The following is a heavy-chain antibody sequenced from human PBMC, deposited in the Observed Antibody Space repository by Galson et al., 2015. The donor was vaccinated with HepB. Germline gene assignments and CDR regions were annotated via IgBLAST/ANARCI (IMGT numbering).Heavy chain of an antibody. CDR2: INTYTGNP. CDR3: ARGFTVSNTWYSSGY. V-gene: IGHV7-4-1*02. CDR1: GYTFTSYG. D-gene: IGHD6-13*01. J-gene: IGHJ4*02. Sequence: SVKVSCKASGYTFTSYGINWVRQAPGQGLEWMGWINTYTGNPTYAQGFTGRFVFSSDTSVSTAYLQISSLKSEDTAVYYCARGFTVSNTWYSSGYWGQGTLVTVSS.